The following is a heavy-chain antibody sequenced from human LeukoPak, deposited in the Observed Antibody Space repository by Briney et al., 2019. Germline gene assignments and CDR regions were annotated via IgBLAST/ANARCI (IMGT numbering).Heavy chain of an antibody. J-gene: IGHJ3*02. CDR1: GYTFTGYS. CDR2: INSNSGDT. CDR3: ARLYGAGRIPSSPTRDDAFDI. V-gene: IGHV1-2*02. D-gene: IGHD3-10*01. Sequence: ASVKVSCKASGYTFTGYSMYWVRQAPGQGLEWMGWINSNSGDTNYVEKFQGRVTMTRDTSISTAYMELSSLRFDDTAVYYCARLYGAGRIPSSPTRDDAFDIWGQGTMVTVSS.